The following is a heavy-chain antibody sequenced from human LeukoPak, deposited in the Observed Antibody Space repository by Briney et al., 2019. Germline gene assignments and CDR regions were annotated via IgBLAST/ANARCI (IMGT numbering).Heavy chain of an antibody. CDR2: ISGNSVI. D-gene: IGHD3-10*01. CDR3: AREGYYGAFDI. V-gene: IGHV3-48*02. CDR1: GFTFSTYW. Sequence: GGSLRLSCAASGFTFSTYWMTWARQAPGKGLEWVSYISGNSVIYYADSVRGRFTISRDNAKNSLYLQMNSLRDEDTAVYYCAREGYYGAFDIWGQGTMVTVSS. J-gene: IGHJ3*02.